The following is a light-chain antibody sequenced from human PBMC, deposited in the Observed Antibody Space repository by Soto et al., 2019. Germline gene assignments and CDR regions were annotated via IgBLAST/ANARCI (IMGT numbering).Light chain of an antibody. J-gene: IGKJ2*01. CDR2: GAS. V-gene: IGKV3-20*01. Sequence: EIVLTQSPGTLSLSPGERATLSCRASQSVTSSYLAWYQRKVGQPPRLLIYGASSRATGIPDRFSGRGSGTDFTLTISRLEPEDFAVYYCQQYGSSPTFPFGQGTKVDIK. CDR1: QSVTSSY. CDR3: QQYGSSPTFP.